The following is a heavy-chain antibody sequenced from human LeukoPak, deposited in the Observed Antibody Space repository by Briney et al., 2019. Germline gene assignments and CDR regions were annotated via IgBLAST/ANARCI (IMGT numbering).Heavy chain of an antibody. V-gene: IGHV3-53*01. Sequence: GGSLRLSCAASGFTVSSNYMTWVRQAPGKGLEWVSVIYSGGSTYYADSVKGRFTISRDNSRYTLYLQMNSLRAEDTAVYYCARDDLGAFDIWGQGTMVTVSS. CDR2: IYSGGST. CDR3: ARDDLGAFDI. D-gene: IGHD7-27*01. J-gene: IGHJ3*02. CDR1: GFTVSSNY.